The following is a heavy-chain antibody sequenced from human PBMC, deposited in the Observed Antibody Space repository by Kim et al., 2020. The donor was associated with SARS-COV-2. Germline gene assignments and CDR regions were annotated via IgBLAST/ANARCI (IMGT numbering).Heavy chain of an antibody. Sequence: SVKVSCKASGGTFSSYAISWVRQAPGQGLEWMGGIIPIFGTANYAQKFQGRVTITADESTSTAYMELSSLRSEDTAVYYCASGPFQRRDGYKYYFDYWGQGTLVTVSS. V-gene: IGHV1-69*13. J-gene: IGHJ4*02. CDR2: IIPIFGTA. CDR3: ASGPFQRRDGYKYYFDY. CDR1: GGTFSSYA. D-gene: IGHD5-12*01.